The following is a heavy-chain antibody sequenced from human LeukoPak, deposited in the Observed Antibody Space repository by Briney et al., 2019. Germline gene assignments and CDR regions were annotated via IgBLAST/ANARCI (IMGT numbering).Heavy chain of an antibody. D-gene: IGHD3-10*01. CDR1: GDSITGYS. J-gene: IGHJ5*02. CDR3: VRGPYGSSISNWFDP. V-gene: IGHV4-59*01. Sequence: SETLSLTCSVSGDSITGYSWSWIRQTRGKGLEWIGYIYYNGDTHYNPSLNSRLSMSVDTPKKQFSLNLRSVTAADTAVYYCVRGPYGSSISNWFDPWGQGLLVTVSS. CDR2: IYYNGDT.